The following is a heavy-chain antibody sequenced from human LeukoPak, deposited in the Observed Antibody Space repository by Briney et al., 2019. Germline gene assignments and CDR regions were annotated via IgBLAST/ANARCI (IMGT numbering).Heavy chain of an antibody. CDR1: GFTFSSYW. D-gene: IGHD4-11*01. V-gene: IGHV3-48*04. Sequence: PGGSLRLSCAASGFTFSSYWMSWVRQAPGKGLEWISYITTTGNTAFYADSVKGRFTVSRDNAKNSLYLQINSLRAEDTAVYYCARDSRATYSNFDYWGQGTLVTVSS. J-gene: IGHJ4*02. CDR3: ARDSRATYSNFDY. CDR2: ITTTGNTA.